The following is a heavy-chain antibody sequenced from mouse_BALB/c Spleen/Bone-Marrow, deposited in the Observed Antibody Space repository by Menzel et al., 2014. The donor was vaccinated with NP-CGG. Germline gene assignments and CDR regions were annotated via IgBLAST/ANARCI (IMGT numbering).Heavy chain of an antibody. J-gene: IGHJ3*01. CDR3: ARPRFAY. V-gene: IGHV1-7*01. CDR1: GYTFTSYW. Sequence: QVQLQQSGAELAKPGASVKMSCKASGYTFTSYWMHWIKQRPGQGLEWIGYITPSTGYIEYNQKFKDKATLTADKSSSTAYMQLSSLTSEDSAVYYCARPRFAYWGRGTLVTVSA. CDR2: ITPSTGYI.